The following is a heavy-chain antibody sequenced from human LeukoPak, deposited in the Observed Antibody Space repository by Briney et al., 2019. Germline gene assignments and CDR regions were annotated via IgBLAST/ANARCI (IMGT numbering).Heavy chain of an antibody. D-gene: IGHD6-13*01. CDR1: AYSISSAYY. CDR2: IYHSGST. V-gene: IGHV4-38-2*02. CDR3: ARAYSSSWYFNWFDP. J-gene: IGHJ5*02. Sequence: PSETLSLTCPVSAYSISSAYYWGWIRQTPGQGLEWIGTIYHSGSTYYNPSLKSRVTISVDTSKNQFSLQLTSVTAADTAVYYCARAYSSSWYFNWFDPWGQGTLVTVSS.